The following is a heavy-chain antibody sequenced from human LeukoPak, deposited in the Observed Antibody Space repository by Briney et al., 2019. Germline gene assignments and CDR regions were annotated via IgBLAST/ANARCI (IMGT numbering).Heavy chain of an antibody. CDR3: ARDREVRGRNWFDP. D-gene: IGHD3-10*01. V-gene: IGHV4-31*11. J-gene: IGHJ5*02. Sequence: SETLSLTCAVYGGSFSGYYWSWIRQHPGKGLEWIGYIYYSGSTYYNPSLKSRVTISVDTSKNQFSLKLSSVTAADTAVYYCARDREVRGRNWFDPWGQGTLVTVSS. CDR1: GGSFSGYY. CDR2: IYYSGST.